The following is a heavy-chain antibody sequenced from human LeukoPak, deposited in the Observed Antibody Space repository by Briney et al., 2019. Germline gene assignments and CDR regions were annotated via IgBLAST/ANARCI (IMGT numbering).Heavy chain of an antibody. CDR3: TRDGTREGGLGIVPYFDY. V-gene: IGHV3-49*03. D-gene: IGHD3/OR15-3a*01. CDR2: IRSKAYGGTT. CDR1: GFTFSSYA. J-gene: IGHJ4*02. Sequence: GGSLRLSCAASGFTFSSYAMSWFRQAPGKGLEWVGFIRSKAYGGTTEYAASVKGRFTISRDDSKSIAYLQMNSLKTEDTAVYYCTRDGTREGGLGIVPYFDYWGQGTLVTVSS.